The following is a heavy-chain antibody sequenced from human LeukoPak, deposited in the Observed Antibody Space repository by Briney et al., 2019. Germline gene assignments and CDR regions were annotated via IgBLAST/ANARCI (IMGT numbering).Heavy chain of an antibody. CDR3: AKQQVYDILTGTTATPEDAFDI. D-gene: IGHD3-9*01. J-gene: IGHJ3*02. CDR2: ISGSGGST. V-gene: IGHV3-23*01. CDR1: GFTFSSYA. Sequence: PGGSLRLSCAASGFTFSSYAMSWVRQAPGKGLEWVSAISGSGGSTYYADSVKGRFTISRDNSKNTLYLQMNSLRAEDTAVYYCAKQQVYDILTGTTATPEDAFDIWGQGTMVTVSS.